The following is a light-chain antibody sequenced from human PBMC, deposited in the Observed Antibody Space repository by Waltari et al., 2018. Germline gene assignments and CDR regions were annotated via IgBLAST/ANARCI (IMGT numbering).Light chain of an antibody. CDR1: QSVSSSY. Sequence: EIVLTHSPGTLSLSAGEGATLSCRASQSVSSSYLAWYQQKPGQAPRLLIYGASSRATGIPDRFSGSGSGTDFTVTISRLEPEDFAVYYCHHYGSSPAFGQGTRLEMK. CDR3: HHYGSSPA. J-gene: IGKJ5*01. CDR2: GAS. V-gene: IGKV3-20*01.